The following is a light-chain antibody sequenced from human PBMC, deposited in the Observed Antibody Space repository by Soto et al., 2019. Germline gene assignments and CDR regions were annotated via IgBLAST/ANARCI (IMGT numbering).Light chain of an antibody. V-gene: IGLV2-8*01. CDR3: SSFADGFNVV. Sequence: QSALTQPASVSGSPGQSITISCTGTSSDVGTYNFVSWYQQHADKAPKLLIYEVFKRPSEIPARFSASKSGNTASLIVSGLQPEDEAEYFCSSFADGFNVVFGGGTKLTVL. J-gene: IGLJ2*01. CDR2: EVF. CDR1: SSDVGTYNF.